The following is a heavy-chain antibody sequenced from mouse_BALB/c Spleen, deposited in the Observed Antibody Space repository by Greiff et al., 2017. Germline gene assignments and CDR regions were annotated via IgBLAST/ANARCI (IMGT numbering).Heavy chain of an antibody. CDR2: ISDGGSYT. D-gene: IGHD1-1*01. Sequence: EVKLVESGGGLVKPGGSLKLSCAASGFTFSDYYMYWVRQTPEKRLEWVATISDGGSYTYYPDSVKGRFTISRDNAKNNLYLQMSSLKSEDTAMYYCAREDYYGSSYDGAMDYWGQGTSVTVSS. V-gene: IGHV5-4*02. CDR1: GFTFSDYY. CDR3: AREDYYGSSYDGAMDY. J-gene: IGHJ4*01.